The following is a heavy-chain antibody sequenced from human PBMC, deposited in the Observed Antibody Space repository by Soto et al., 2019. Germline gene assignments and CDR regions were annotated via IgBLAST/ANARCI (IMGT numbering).Heavy chain of an antibody. J-gene: IGHJ4*02. CDR3: ARDQSSSSGSEY. CDR2: IYYSGST. CDR1: GGSISTGGYY. D-gene: IGHD6-6*01. V-gene: IGHV4-31*03. Sequence: TLSLACTVSGGSISTGGYYWSSIRQHPGKGLEWIGYIYYSGSTYYNPSLKSRVTISVDTSKNQFSLKLSSVTAADTAVYYCARDQSSSSGSEYWGKGTMVSVSA.